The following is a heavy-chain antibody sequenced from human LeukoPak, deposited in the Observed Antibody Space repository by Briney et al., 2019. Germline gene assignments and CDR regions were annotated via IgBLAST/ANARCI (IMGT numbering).Heavy chain of an antibody. D-gene: IGHD3-16*01. CDR3: VRDMKRSYFDY. V-gene: IGHV3-30*04. Sequence: GRSLRLSCAASGFTFSSYAMHWVRQAPGKGLEWVAVISYDGSNKYYADSVKGRFTISRDNSKNTLYLQMNSLRAEDTAVYYCVRDMKRSYFDYWGQGTLVTVSS. J-gene: IGHJ4*02. CDR1: GFTFSSYA. CDR2: ISYDGSNK.